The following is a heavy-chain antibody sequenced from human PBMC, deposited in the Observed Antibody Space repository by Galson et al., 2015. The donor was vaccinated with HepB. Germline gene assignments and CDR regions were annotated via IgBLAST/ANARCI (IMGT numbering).Heavy chain of an antibody. CDR1: GFTFSSYA. D-gene: IGHD3-10*01. J-gene: IGHJ4*02. Sequence: SLRLSCAASGFTFSSYAMSWVRQAPGKGLEWVSAISGSGGSTYYADSVKGRFTISRDNSKNTLYLQMNSLRAEDTAVYYCAKDGSLWSRNHYFDYWGQGTLVTVSS. V-gene: IGHV3-23*01. CDR2: ISGSGGST. CDR3: AKDGSLWSRNHYFDY.